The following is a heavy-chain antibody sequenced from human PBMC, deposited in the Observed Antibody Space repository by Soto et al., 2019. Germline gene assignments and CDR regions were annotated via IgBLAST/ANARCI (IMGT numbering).Heavy chain of an antibody. V-gene: IGHV3-7*01. CDR1: GFTFSSYW. J-gene: IGHJ4*02. CDR2: IKQDGSEK. Sequence: GGSLRLSCAASGFTFSSYWMSWVRQAPGKGLEWVANIKQDGSEKYYVDSVKGRFTISRDNAKNSLYLQMNSLRAEDTAVYYCAATATYYYDPFDYWGQGTLVTVSS. CDR3: AATATYYYDPFDY. D-gene: IGHD3-22*01.